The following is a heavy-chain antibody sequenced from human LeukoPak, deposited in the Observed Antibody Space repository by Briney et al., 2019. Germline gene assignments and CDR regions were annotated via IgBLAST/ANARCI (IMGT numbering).Heavy chain of an antibody. J-gene: IGHJ5*02. V-gene: IGHV4-59*08. Sequence: SETLSLTCTVSSGSISGNYWSWVRQPPGKGLEWIGYIDYSGTTNSNPSLKSRVTLSVDTSKNQFSLNVTSVTVADTAVYYCARHRGDYWSGYYTGWFDLWGQGALVIVSS. CDR2: IDYSGTT. D-gene: IGHD3-3*01. CDR1: SGSISGNY. CDR3: ARHRGDYWSGYYTGWFDL.